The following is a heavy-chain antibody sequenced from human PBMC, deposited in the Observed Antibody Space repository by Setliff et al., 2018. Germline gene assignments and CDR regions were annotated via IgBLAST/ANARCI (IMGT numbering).Heavy chain of an antibody. D-gene: IGHD3-16*01. CDR3: ARDLGAIFRYGLDV. Sequence: GGSLRLSCAASGFTLSSYWMNWVRQAPGKGLEWVAKIKQDGSEKDYVDSVKGRFTISRDRAKNSLYLQMNSLRAEDTAVYYCARDLGAIFRYGLDVWGQGTTVTVSS. V-gene: IGHV3-7*01. CDR2: IKQDGSEK. J-gene: IGHJ6*02. CDR1: GFTLSSYW.